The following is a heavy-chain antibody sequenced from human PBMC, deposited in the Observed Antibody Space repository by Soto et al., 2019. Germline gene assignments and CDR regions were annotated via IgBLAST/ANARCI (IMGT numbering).Heavy chain of an antibody. J-gene: IGHJ6*02. CDR1: GGTFSSYA. D-gene: IGHD5-12*01. V-gene: IGHV1-69*01. CDR2: IIPIFGTA. Sequence: QVQLVQSGAEVKKPGSSVKVSCKASGGTFSSYAISWVRQAPGQGLEWMGGIIPIFGTANYAQKFQGRVTITADESTRTAYMELSSLRSDDTAVCYWASGEGLQEGDYYYCGMDVSGQGTTVTVSS. CDR3: ASGEGLQEGDYYYCGMDV.